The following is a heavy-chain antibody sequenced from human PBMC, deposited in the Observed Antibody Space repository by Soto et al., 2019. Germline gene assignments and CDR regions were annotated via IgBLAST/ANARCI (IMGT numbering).Heavy chain of an antibody. CDR3: AKDGKRYSYGYLDYYYGMDV. Sequence: GGSLRLSCAASGFTFSSYAMSWVRQAPGKGLEWVSAISGSGGSTYYADSVKGRFTISRDNSKNTLYLQMNSLRAEDTAVYYSAKDGKRYSYGYLDYYYGMDVWGQGTTVTVSS. CDR2: ISGSGGST. J-gene: IGHJ6*02. V-gene: IGHV3-23*01. D-gene: IGHD5-18*01. CDR1: GFTFSSYA.